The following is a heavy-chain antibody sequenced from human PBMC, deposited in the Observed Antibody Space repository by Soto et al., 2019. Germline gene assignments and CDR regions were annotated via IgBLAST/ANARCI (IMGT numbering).Heavy chain of an antibody. J-gene: IGHJ4*02. Sequence: EVQLLESGGGLVQPGGSLRLSCAASGFTFSSYAMSWVRQAPGKGLEWVSAISGSGGSTYYADSVKGRFTISRDNSKNTLYLPMNSLRAEDTAVYYCAKARADYYGSGSPIDYWGQGTLVTVSS. CDR2: ISGSGGST. CDR3: AKARADYYGSGSPIDY. V-gene: IGHV3-23*01. D-gene: IGHD3-10*01. CDR1: GFTFSSYA.